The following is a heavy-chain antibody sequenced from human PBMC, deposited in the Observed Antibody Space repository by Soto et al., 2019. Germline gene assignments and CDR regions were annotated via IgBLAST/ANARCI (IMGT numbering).Heavy chain of an antibody. Sequence: QVQLVQSGAAVKKPGSSVKVSCKASGGTFSSYTISWVRQAPGQGLEWMGRIIPILGIANYAQKFQGRVTITADKSTSTAYMELSSLRSEDTDVYYCARVGAYDSSDPDIWGQGTMVTVSS. CDR2: IIPILGIA. J-gene: IGHJ3*02. CDR3: ARVGAYDSSDPDI. CDR1: GGTFSSYT. D-gene: IGHD3-22*01. V-gene: IGHV1-69*02.